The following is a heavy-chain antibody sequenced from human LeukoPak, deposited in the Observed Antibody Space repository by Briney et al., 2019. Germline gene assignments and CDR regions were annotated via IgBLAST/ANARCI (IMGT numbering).Heavy chain of an antibody. J-gene: IGHJ5*02. Sequence: SGPTLVNPTQTLTLTCTFSDFSLSTRGAGVGWIRQPPGKALEWLALIFWDDDKTYSPSLKSRLTITKDTSKNQVVLTMTNMDPVDTATYYCAHEKAFRGWFDPWGQGTLATVSS. V-gene: IGHV2-5*02. CDR1: DFSLSTRGAG. CDR2: IFWDDDK. D-gene: IGHD3-3*02. CDR3: AHEKAFRGWFDP.